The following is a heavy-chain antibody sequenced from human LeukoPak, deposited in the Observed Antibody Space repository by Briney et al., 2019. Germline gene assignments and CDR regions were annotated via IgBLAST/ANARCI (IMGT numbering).Heavy chain of an antibody. J-gene: IGHJ4*02. CDR2: INPSGGST. D-gene: IGHD3-10*01. Sequence: ASVKVSCKASGGTFSSYAISWVRQAPGQGLEWMGIINPSGGSTSYAQKFQGRVTMTRDTSTSIVYMELSSLRSEDTAVYYCARGGTMVRGVIDYWGQGTLVTVSS. V-gene: IGHV1-46*01. CDR3: ARGGTMVRGVIDY. CDR1: GGTFSSYA.